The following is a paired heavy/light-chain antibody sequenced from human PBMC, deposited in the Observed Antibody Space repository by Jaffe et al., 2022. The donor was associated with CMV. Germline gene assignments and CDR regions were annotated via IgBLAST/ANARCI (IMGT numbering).Light chain of an antibody. CDR3: QQLRSYPLT. CDR2: DAS. CDR1: QGIASY. J-gene: IGKJ4*01. Sequence: DIQLTQSPSFLSASVGDRITITCRASQGIASYLAWYQEKPGKAPKLLIYDASTLGSGVPSRFSGSGSGTEFTLTISSLQPEDFAAYFCQQLRSYPLTFGGGTKVDIK. V-gene: IGKV1-9*01.
Heavy chain of an antibody. J-gene: IGHJ4*02. D-gene: IGHD6-19*01. CDR1: GFTFSDYT. Sequence: EVHLVESGGGLVKPGGSLRLSCAASGFTFSDYTMNWVRQAPGKGLEWVSSISITSEYIYYLDSVKGRFTISRDNANDSLFLHMSSLRVDDTAVYYCARSDSSGWYSFDYWGRGTLVTVSS. CDR3: ARSDSSGWYSFDY. V-gene: IGHV3-21*01. CDR2: ISITSEYI.